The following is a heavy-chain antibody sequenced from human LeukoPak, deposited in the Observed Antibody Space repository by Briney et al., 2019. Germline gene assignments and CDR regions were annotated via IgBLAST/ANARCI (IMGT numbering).Heavy chain of an antibody. CDR3: ARDHYCSGGSCYSDAFDI. D-gene: IGHD2-15*01. Sequence: SVKVSCKASGGTFSSYAISWVRQAPGQGLEWMGGIIPIFGTANYAQKFQGRVTITADESTSTAYMELSSLRSEDTAVYYCARDHYCSGGSCYSDAFDIWGQGTMVTVSS. V-gene: IGHV1-69*13. CDR1: GGTFSSYA. CDR2: IIPIFGTA. J-gene: IGHJ3*02.